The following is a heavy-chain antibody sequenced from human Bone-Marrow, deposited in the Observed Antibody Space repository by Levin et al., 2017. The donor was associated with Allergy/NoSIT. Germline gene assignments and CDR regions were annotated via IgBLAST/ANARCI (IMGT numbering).Heavy chain of an antibody. CDR1: GFSLNTENMG. J-gene: IGHJ2*01. Sequence: SGPTLVKPTQTLALTCTVSGFSLNTENMGVGWIRQPPGKALEWLALVYWDDEKLYSPSLRSRLSVTRDTSKSQVVLRVTDMDPADTATYYCARRIMLRGILANYWFFDFWGRGTLVTVSS. D-gene: IGHD3-10*01. CDR3: ARRIMLRGILANYWFFDF. CDR2: VYWDDEK. V-gene: IGHV2-5*02.